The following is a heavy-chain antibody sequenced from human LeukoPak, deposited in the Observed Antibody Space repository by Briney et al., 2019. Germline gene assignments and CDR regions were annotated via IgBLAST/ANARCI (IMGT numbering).Heavy chain of an antibody. J-gene: IGHJ4*02. V-gene: IGHV3-23*01. CDR3: AKSSHSSSSFDY. CDR2: IDYSGGST. Sequence: GGSLRLSCTASGFTLSSYEMSWIRQAPGKGLEWVSSIDYSGGSTYYADSVKGRFTISRDNSKNTLYLQMNSLRAEDTAVYYCAKSSHSSSSFDYWGQGTLVTVSS. CDR1: GFTLSSYE. D-gene: IGHD6-6*01.